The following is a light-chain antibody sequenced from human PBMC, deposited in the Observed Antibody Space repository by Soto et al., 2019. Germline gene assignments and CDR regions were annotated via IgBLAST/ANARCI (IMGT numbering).Light chain of an antibody. CDR3: QQYGSSPGIT. V-gene: IGKV3D-20*01. Sequence: EIVLTQSPATLSLSPGERATLSCGASQRVSSSYLAWYQQKPGLAPRLLIYDASSRATGIPDRFSGSGSGTDFTLTISRLEPEDFAVYYCQQYGSSPGITFGQGTRLEIK. J-gene: IGKJ5*01. CDR2: DAS. CDR1: QRVSSSY.